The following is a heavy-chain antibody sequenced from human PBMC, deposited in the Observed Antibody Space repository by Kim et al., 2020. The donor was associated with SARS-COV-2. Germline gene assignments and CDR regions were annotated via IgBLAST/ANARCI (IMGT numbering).Heavy chain of an antibody. V-gene: IGHV4-31*03. CDR1: GGSISSGGYY. Sequence: SETLSLTCTVSGGSISSGGYYWSWIRQYPGKGLEWIGYIYYSGSTYYNPSLKSRVTISVDTSKNQFSLKLSSVTAADTAVYYCARDRLGSDYGDYGGYWGQGTLVTVSS. D-gene: IGHD4-17*01. CDR3: ARDRLGSDYGDYGGY. J-gene: IGHJ4*02. CDR2: IYYSGST.